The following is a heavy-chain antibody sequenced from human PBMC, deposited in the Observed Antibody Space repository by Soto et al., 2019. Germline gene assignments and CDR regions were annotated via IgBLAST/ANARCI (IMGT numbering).Heavy chain of an antibody. Sequence: TLSLTCTVSGGSVTSGSYYWSWIRQPPGKGLEWIGYIYNSGSTNYNPSLKSRVTTSVDTSRNQFSLKLTSVTAADTAVYYCAREDFYYGMDVWGQGTTVTFSS. CDR1: GGSVTSGSYY. CDR3: AREDFYYGMDV. CDR2: IYNSGST. J-gene: IGHJ6*02. V-gene: IGHV4-61*01.